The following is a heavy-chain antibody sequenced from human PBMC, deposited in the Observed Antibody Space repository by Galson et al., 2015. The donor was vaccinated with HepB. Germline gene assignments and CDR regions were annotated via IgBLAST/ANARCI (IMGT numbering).Heavy chain of an antibody. CDR2: INPNSGGT. Sequence: SVKVSCKASGYTFTGYYMHWVRQAPGQGLEWMGRINPNSGGTNYAQKFQGRVTMTRDTSISTAYMELSRLRSDDTAVYYCARTYGSGSYYWFDPWGQGTLVTVSS. J-gene: IGHJ5*02. D-gene: IGHD3-10*01. V-gene: IGHV1-2*06. CDR3: ARTYGSGSYYWFDP. CDR1: GYTFTGYY.